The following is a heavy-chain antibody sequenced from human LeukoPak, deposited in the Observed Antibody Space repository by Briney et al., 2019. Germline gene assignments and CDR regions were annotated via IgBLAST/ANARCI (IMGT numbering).Heavy chain of an antibody. CDR3: ASDYGGNSNYYYGMDV. D-gene: IGHD4-23*01. CDR2: IYSGGST. Sequence: GGSLRLSCAASGFTVSSTYMSWVRQAPGKGLEWVSVIYSGGSTYYADSVKGRFTLSRDNSKNTVYLQMNSLRAEDTAVYYCASDYGGNSNYYYGMDVWGQGTTVTVSS. J-gene: IGHJ6*02. CDR1: GFTVSSTY. V-gene: IGHV3-53*01.